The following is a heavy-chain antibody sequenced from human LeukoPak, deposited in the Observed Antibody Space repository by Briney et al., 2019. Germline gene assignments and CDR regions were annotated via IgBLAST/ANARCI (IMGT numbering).Heavy chain of an antibody. J-gene: IGHJ5*02. D-gene: IGHD6-19*01. CDR3: ARIAVAGTSWFDP. Sequence: GRSLRLSCAASGFTFSSYSMNWVSQDPGKGLEWVSSISSSSSYIYYADSVKGRFTISRDNAKNSLYLQMNSLRAEDTAVYYCARIAVAGTSWFDPWGQGTLVTVSS. CDR2: ISSSSSYI. CDR1: GFTFSSYS. V-gene: IGHV3-21*01.